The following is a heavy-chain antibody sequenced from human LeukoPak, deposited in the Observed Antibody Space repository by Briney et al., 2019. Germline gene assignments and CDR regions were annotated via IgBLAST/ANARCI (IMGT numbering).Heavy chain of an antibody. D-gene: IGHD6-6*01. Sequence: SETLSLTCTVSGDSISSYYWSWIRQPPGKGLEWIGYIYTSGGTNYIPSLKGRVTISIDTSKNQFSLKLSSVTAADSAVYYCARLTRLSTSPDRYYLDYWGQGTLVTVSS. J-gene: IGHJ4*02. CDR3: ARLTRLSTSPDRYYLDY. CDR2: IYTSGGT. V-gene: IGHV4-4*09. CDR1: GDSISSYY.